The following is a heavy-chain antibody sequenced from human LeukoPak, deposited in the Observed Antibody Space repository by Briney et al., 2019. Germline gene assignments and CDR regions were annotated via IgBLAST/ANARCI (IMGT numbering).Heavy chain of an antibody. Sequence: GGSLRLSCAASGFTFSSYSMNWVRQAPGKGLEWVSSISGSSNIYYVDSLKGRFTISRDNAKSSLYLQMNSLRAEDTAVYYCARETYCTSTTCPIGDHFDYWGQGTLVTVSS. CDR1: GFTFSSYS. CDR2: ISGSSNI. J-gene: IGHJ4*02. D-gene: IGHD2-2*01. CDR3: ARETYCTSTTCPIGDHFDY. V-gene: IGHV3-21*01.